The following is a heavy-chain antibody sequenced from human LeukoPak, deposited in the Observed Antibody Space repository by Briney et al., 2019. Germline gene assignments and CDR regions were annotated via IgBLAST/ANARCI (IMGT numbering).Heavy chain of an antibody. J-gene: IGHJ6*02. CDR3: ARDSGYYYGMDV. V-gene: IGHV1-18*01. Sequence: ASVKVSCKASGYTFTSYAMHWVRQAPGQGLEWMGWISAYNGNTNYAQKLQGRVTMTTDTSTSTAYMELRSLRSDDTAVYYCARDSGYYYGMDVWGQGTTVTVSS. CDR1: GYTFTSYA. CDR2: ISAYNGNT.